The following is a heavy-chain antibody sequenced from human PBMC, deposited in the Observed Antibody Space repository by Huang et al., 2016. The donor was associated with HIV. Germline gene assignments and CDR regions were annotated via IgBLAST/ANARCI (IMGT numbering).Heavy chain of an antibody. V-gene: IGHV3-30*02. CDR2: IRYDGSNK. D-gene: IGHD3-10*01. J-gene: IGHJ4*02. Sequence: QVQLVESGGGVVQPGGSLRLSCAASGFTFSNYGMHWVRQAPGKGLEWVSFIRYDGSNKYYADSVKGRFTISRDSSKNTLHLQMNSLRAEDTAVYYCAETRSRVTILQGETDIPFDYWGQGGLVTVSS. CDR1: GFTFSNYG. CDR3: AETRSRVTILQGETDIPFDY.